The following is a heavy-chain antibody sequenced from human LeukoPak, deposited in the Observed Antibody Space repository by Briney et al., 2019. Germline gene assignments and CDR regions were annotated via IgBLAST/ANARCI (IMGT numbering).Heavy chain of an antibody. Sequence: SETLSLTCTVSGGSISSGSYYWSWIRQPPGKGLEWIGYIYHSGSTYYNPSLKSRVTISVDRSKNQFSLKLSSVTAADTAVYYCARVITDYYDSSGSTDAFDIWGQGTMVTVSS. CDR3: ARVITDYYDSSGSTDAFDI. V-gene: IGHV4-30-2*01. J-gene: IGHJ3*02. D-gene: IGHD3-22*01. CDR2: IYHSGST. CDR1: GGSISSGSYY.